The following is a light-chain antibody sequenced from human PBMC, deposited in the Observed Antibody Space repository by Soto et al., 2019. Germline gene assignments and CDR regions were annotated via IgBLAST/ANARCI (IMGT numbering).Light chain of an antibody. CDR1: QSIGND. CDR2: ASS. Sequence: DIQMTQSPSSLSASVGDRVTITCRTSQSIGNDLNWYQQRPGKAPKLLIYASSSLPTGVPLRFSGSESGTDFTLTLRSLQPEDLATYFFQPTYSSPFPFGPGTKVHVK. J-gene: IGKJ3*01. CDR3: QPTYSSPFP. V-gene: IGKV1-39*01.